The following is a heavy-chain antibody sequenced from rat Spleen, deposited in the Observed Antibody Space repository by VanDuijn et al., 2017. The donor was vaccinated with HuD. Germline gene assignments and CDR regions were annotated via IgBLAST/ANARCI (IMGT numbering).Heavy chain of an antibody. Sequence: EVQLVESGGGLVQPGRSLKFSCAASGFTFSDYAMAWVRQAPKKGLEWVATIIYDGSSTYYRDSVKGGFTISRDNAKSTLYLQMGSLRSEDTATYYCARRSTTDYYFDYWGQGVMVTVSS. CDR2: IIYDGSST. V-gene: IGHV5-17*01. CDR3: ARRSTTDYYFDY. J-gene: IGHJ2*01. CDR1: GFTFSDYA. D-gene: IGHD1-6*01.